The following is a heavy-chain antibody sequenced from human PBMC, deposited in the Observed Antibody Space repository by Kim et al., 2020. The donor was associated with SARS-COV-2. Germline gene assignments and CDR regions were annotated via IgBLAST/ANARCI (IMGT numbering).Heavy chain of an antibody. CDR2: ISYDGSNK. V-gene: IGHV3-30*18. J-gene: IGHJ1*01. CDR1: GFTFSSYG. Sequence: GSLRLSCAASGFTFSSYGMHWVRQAPGKGLEWVAVISYDGSNKYYADSVKGRFTISRDNSKNTLYLQMNSLRAEDTAVYYCAKGERREWLLRLEYFQHW. D-gene: IGHD3-3*01. CDR3: AKGERREWLLRLEYFQH.